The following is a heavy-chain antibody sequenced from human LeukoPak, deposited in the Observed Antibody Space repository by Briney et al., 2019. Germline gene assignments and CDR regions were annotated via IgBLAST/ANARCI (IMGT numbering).Heavy chain of an antibody. CDR2: IYYSGST. J-gene: IGHJ4*02. Sequence: WVRQAPGKGLEWIGSIYYSGSTYYNPSLKSRVTMSVDTSKNQFSLKLSSVTAADTAVYYCTRDMVDYYGSGKFLPGDYWGQGTLVTVSS. D-gene: IGHD3-10*01. V-gene: IGHV4-39*07. CDR3: TRDMVDYYGSGKFLPGDY.